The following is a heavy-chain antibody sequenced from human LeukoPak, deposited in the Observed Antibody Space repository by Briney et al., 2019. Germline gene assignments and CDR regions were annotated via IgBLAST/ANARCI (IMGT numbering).Heavy chain of an antibody. V-gene: IGHV3-7*01. CDR3: ATLARQWLDDY. CDR2: INRDGSEK. D-gene: IGHD6-19*01. Sequence: GGSLRLSCVVSGFTLSSRWMMWVRQAPGKGLEWMTNINRDGSEKNYVDSVKGRFTITRDNAENSLYLQMNSLRAEDTAVYYCATLARQWLDDYWGQGTLVTVSS. CDR1: GFTLSSRW. J-gene: IGHJ4*02.